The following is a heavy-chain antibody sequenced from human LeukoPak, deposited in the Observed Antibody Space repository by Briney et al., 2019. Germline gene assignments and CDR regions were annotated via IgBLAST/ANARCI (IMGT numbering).Heavy chain of an antibody. Sequence: SVKVSCKASGGTLSRYGINWVRQAPGQGLEWMGRIIPTFGSTNYAQNFQGRVTITTDESTTTAHMEVTSLTSEDTAVYYCAGETLAPSGVKYFHHWGQGTLVTVSS. CDR2: IIPTFGST. CDR3: AGETLAPSGVKYFHH. J-gene: IGHJ1*01. V-gene: IGHV1-69*05. CDR1: GGTLSRYG. D-gene: IGHD3-16*02.